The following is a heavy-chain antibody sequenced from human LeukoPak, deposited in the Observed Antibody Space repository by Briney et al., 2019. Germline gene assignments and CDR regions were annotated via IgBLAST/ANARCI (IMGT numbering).Heavy chain of an antibody. Sequence: TSETLSPTCTVSGGSISSSSYYWGWIRQPPGKGLEWIGSIYYSGSTYYNPSLKSRVTISVDTSKNQFSLKLSSVTAADTAVYYCARFRTHDSAAPDAFDIWGQGTMVTVSS. CDR1: GGSISSSSYY. CDR2: IYYSGST. CDR3: ARFRTHDSAAPDAFDI. V-gene: IGHV4-39*07. J-gene: IGHJ3*02. D-gene: IGHD6-13*01.